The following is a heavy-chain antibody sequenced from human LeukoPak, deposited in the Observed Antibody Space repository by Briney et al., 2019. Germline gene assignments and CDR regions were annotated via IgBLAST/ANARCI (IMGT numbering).Heavy chain of an antibody. CDR2: INPNSGGT. CDR3: AREFGEGMVRGFDP. J-gene: IGHJ5*02. V-gene: IGHV1-2*06. Sequence: GASVKVSCKASGYTFTGYYMHWVRQAPGQGLEWMGRINPNSGGTNYAQKFQGRVTMTRDTSISTAYMELSRLRSDDTAVYYCAREFGEGMVRGFDPWGQGTLVTVSS. CDR1: GYTFTGYY. D-gene: IGHD3-10*01.